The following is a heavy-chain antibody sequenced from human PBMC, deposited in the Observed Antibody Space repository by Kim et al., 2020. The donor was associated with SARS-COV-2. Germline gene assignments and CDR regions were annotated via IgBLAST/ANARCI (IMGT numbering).Heavy chain of an antibody. CDR2: ISGSGGST. CDR3: AKPQGKYSSGWHAGGAFDI. Sequence: GGSLRLSCAASGFTFSSYAMSWVRQAPGKGLEWVSAISGSGGSTYYADSVKGRFTISRDNSKNTLYLQMNSLRAEDTAVYYCAKPQGKYSSGWHAGGAFDIWGQGTMVTVSS. V-gene: IGHV3-23*01. CDR1: GFTFSSYA. D-gene: IGHD6-19*01. J-gene: IGHJ3*02.